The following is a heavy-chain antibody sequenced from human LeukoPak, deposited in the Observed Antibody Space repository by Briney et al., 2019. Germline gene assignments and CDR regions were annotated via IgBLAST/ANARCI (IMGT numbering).Heavy chain of an antibody. J-gene: IGHJ4*02. Sequence: SETLSLTCTVSGGSISSGDYYWSWIRQPPGKGREWIGYIYYSGSTYYNPSLKSRVTISVDTSKNQFSLKLSSVTAADTAVYYCARGLGWFVDLDYWGQGTLVTVSS. D-gene: IGHD3-10*01. V-gene: IGHV4-30-4*08. CDR3: ARGLGWFVDLDY. CDR2: IYYSGST. CDR1: GGSISSGDYY.